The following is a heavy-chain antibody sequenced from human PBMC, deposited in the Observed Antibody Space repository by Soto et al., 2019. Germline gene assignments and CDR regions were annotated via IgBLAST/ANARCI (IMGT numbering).Heavy chain of an antibody. V-gene: IGHV4-38-2*01. CDR1: GFPISSTYS. CDR3: ARAERFPRSWFDT. CDR2: ISHSGTT. Sequence: SETLSLTCLVSGFPISSTYSWGWIRQPPGKGLEWIGSISHSGTTSYSPSLTSRVSISVDTSKNQVSLKLTSVTAADTAVYFCARAERFPRSWFDTWGQGTQVTVPQ. D-gene: IGHD3-10*01. J-gene: IGHJ5*02.